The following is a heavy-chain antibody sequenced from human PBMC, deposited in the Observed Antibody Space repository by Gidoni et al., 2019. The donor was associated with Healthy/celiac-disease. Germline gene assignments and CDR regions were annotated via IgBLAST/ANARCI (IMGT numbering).Heavy chain of an antibody. J-gene: IGHJ4*02. CDR3: ARDVGYYDILTGYYKALYYFDY. CDR2: IIPIFGTA. D-gene: IGHD3-9*01. Sequence: QVQLVQSGAEVKKPGSSVKVSCKASGGTFSSYAIGWVRQAPGQGLEWMGGIIPIFGTANYAQKFQGRVTITADESTSTAYMELSSLRSEDTAVYYCARDVGYYDILTGYYKALYYFDYWGQGTLVTVSS. CDR1: GGTFSSYA. V-gene: IGHV1-69*01.